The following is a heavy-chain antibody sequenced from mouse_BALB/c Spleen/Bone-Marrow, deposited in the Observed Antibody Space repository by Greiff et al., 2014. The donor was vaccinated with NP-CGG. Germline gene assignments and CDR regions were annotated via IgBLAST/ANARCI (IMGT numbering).Heavy chain of an antibody. J-gene: IGHJ3*01. CDR1: GFNIKDTY. Sequence: EVQLQQSGAELVKPGASVKLSCTASGFNIKDTYMHWVKQRPEQGLEWIGRIDPANGNTKYDPKFQGKATITADTSSNTAYLQLSSLTSEDTAVYYCATYYYGSSSFAYPGPGTLVTVTA. CDR2: IDPANGNT. D-gene: IGHD1-1*01. CDR3: ATYYYGSSSFAY. V-gene: IGHV14-3*02.